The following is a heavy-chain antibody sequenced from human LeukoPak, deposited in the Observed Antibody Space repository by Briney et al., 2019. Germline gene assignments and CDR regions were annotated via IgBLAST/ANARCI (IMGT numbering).Heavy chain of an antibody. CDR3: ARGGKSMVRGVIAYMDV. Sequence: ASVKVSCKASGDTFSDYYAHWVRQATGQGLEWMGWMNPNSGNTGYAQKFQGRVTITRNTSISTAYMELSRLRSDDTAVYYCARGGKSMVRGVIAYMDVWGKGTTVTVSS. D-gene: IGHD3-10*01. CDR2: MNPNSGNT. CDR1: GDTFSDYY. J-gene: IGHJ6*04. V-gene: IGHV1-8*03.